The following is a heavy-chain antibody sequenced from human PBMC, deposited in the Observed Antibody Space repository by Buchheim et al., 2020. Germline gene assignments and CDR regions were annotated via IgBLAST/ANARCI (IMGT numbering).Heavy chain of an antibody. CDR2: FYNIGST. D-gene: IGHD3-22*01. V-gene: IGHV4-31*04. J-gene: IGHJ4*02. Sequence: QVRLQESGPGLVKPSQTLSLTCTVSDGSISSGVYYWNWIRQFPGKGLEWIGFFYNIGSTYYNPSLKSRVTISVDTSKNQFFLKLSSVTAADTAVYYCARYDDSRGYYYPFDYWGQGTL. CDR1: DGSISSGVYY. CDR3: ARYDDSRGYYYPFDY.